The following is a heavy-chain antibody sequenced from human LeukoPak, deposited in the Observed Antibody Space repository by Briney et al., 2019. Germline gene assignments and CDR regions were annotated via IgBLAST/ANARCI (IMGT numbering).Heavy chain of an antibody. D-gene: IGHD3-3*01. V-gene: IGHV4-39*01. Sequence: PSETLTLTCTVSGGSISSSSYYWGWIRQPPGKGLEWIGSIYYSGSTYYNPSLKSRVTISVDTSKNQFSLKLSSVTAADTAVYYCARRYDFWSGYPYSMDVWGQGTTVTVSS. CDR3: ARRYDFWSGYPYSMDV. CDR1: GGSISSSSYY. CDR2: IYYSGST. J-gene: IGHJ6*02.